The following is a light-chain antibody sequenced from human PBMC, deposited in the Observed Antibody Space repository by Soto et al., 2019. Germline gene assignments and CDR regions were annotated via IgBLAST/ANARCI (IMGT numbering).Light chain of an antibody. J-gene: IGKJ1*01. Sequence: IVLTQSPGTLYLSPGERATLSCRASQSVGSNFLAWYQQKRGQAPRILIYAASNRASGIPDRFSGSGSGSDLTLTISRLEPEDFAVYYCQQYGSPPWAFGQGTRVEI. CDR2: AAS. CDR3: QQYGSPPWA. V-gene: IGKV3-20*01. CDR1: QSVGSNF.